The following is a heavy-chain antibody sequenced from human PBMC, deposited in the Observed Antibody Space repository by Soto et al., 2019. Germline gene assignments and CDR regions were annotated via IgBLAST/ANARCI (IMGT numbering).Heavy chain of an antibody. CDR3: GSVRPSGYVLS. D-gene: IGHD6-25*01. CDR2: VYFSGTT. V-gene: IGHV4-59*01. J-gene: IGHJ5*02. CDR1: GGSLSSYY. Sequence: SETLSLTCTVSGGSLSSYYWTWIRQSPGKGLEWIGYVYFSGTTNYNPSLKSRVTISIDTSKNQFSLRLASVTAADTAFYYCGSVRPSGYVLSWGQGTMVTVSS.